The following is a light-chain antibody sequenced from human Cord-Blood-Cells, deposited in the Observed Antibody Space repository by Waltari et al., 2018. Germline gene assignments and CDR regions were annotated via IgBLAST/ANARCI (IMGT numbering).Light chain of an antibody. CDR2: GAS. V-gene: IGKV3-20*01. Sequence: VSTRSQRTLSLSPGERATRYCRASQRVSSSYLAWYQQKPGQAPRLLIYGASSRATGIPDRFSGSGSGTDFTLTISSLQPEDFATYYCQQSYSTPRTFGQGTKVEIK. CDR1: QRVSSSY. J-gene: IGKJ1*01. CDR3: QQSYSTPRT.